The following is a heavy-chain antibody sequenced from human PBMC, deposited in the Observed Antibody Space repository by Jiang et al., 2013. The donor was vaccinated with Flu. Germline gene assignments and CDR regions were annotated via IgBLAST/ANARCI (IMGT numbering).Heavy chain of an antibody. CDR2: IYSNGNT. Sequence: GSISGYYWSWIRQPPGKGLEWIAYIYSNGNTNYNPSLKSRVTISADMSKNQFSLNLNSVIAADTAVYYCAKGQDSKKVAYWGQGTLVIVSS. CDR1: GSISGYY. J-gene: IGHJ4*02. V-gene: IGHV4-59*12. D-gene: IGHD2-15*01. CDR3: AKGQDSKKVAY.